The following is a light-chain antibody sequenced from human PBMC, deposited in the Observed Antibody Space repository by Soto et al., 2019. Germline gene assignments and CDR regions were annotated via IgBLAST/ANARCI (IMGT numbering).Light chain of an antibody. V-gene: IGKV3-20*01. CDR1: QSVSATY. Sequence: EVVLTQSPGTLSLSPGERATLXXRXSQSVSATYIAWYQQKSGQAPRLILYGSSSRATGVPDRFSGSGSGTEFTLTIDRLEPEDFATYYCQQYGSSPRAFGQGTKVDIK. J-gene: IGKJ1*01. CDR3: QQYGSSPRA. CDR2: GSS.